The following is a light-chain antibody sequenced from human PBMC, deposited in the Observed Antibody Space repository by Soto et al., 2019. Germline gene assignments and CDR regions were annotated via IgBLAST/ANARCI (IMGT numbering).Light chain of an antibody. J-gene: IGKJ1*01. CDR2: GAS. Sequence: EIVMTQSPATLSVSPGERVTLSCRASQSIGGSLAWYQQKGGQAPRLLIYGASNRSTGVPARFSGSGSGTDITLTISSLQSEDFAVYYCQQYANWWAFGQGTKVEIK. CDR1: QSIGGS. CDR3: QQYANWWA. V-gene: IGKV3-15*01.